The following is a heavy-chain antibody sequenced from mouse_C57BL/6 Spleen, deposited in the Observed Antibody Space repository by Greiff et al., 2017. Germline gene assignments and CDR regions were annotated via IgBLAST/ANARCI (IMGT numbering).Heavy chain of an antibody. V-gene: IGHV5-4*01. J-gene: IGHJ2*01. CDR3: ARDGSCYFDY. CDR1: GFTFSSYA. D-gene: IGHD1-1*01. CDR2: ISDGGSYT. Sequence: EVKLMESGGGLVKPGGSLKLSCAASGFTFSSYAMSWVRQTPEKRLEWVATISDGGSYTYYPDNVKGRFTISRDNAKNNLYLQMSHLKSEDTAMYYCARDGSCYFDYWGQGTTLTVSS.